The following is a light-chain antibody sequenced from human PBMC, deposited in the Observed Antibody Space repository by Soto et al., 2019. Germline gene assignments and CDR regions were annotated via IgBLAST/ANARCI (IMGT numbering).Light chain of an antibody. Sequence: QPVLTQTPSASGSPGQSVAISCTGTTSDIGGYDYFSWYQQHPGKAPKLMIYEVNKRPSGVPDRFSGSKSGNTASLTVSGLQAEDEADYYCSSHGGNSPYVFGTGTKLTVL. CDR1: TSDIGGYDY. CDR2: EVN. V-gene: IGLV2-8*01. J-gene: IGLJ1*01. CDR3: SSHGGNSPYV.